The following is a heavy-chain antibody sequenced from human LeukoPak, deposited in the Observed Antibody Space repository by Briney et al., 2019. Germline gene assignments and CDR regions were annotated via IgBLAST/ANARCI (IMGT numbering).Heavy chain of an antibody. Sequence: GGSLRLSCAASGFTFSGYGMHWVRQAPGKGLEWVAFIRYDGINKYYVDSVKGRFTISRDNSKNTLYLQMNILRTEDTAVYYCARVDRGKGFDYWGQGTLVTVSS. J-gene: IGHJ4*02. D-gene: IGHD3-10*01. CDR3: ARVDRGKGFDY. CDR1: GFTFSGYG. V-gene: IGHV3-30*02. CDR2: IRYDGINK.